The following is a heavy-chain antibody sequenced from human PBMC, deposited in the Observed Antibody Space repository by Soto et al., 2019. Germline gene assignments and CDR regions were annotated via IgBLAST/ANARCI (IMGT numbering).Heavy chain of an antibody. V-gene: IGHV3-15*01. CDR2: IKSKTDGGTT. D-gene: IGHD3-3*01. CDR1: GFTFSNAW. CDR3: TTDFWSGYYYYYYGIDV. J-gene: IGHJ6*02. Sequence: GGSLRLSCAASGFTFSNAWMTWVRQAPGKGLEWIGRIKSKTDGGTTDYAAPVKGRFTISRDDSKNTLYLQMNSLRTEDTAVYYCTTDFWSGYYYYYYGIDVWGPGTTVTVSS.